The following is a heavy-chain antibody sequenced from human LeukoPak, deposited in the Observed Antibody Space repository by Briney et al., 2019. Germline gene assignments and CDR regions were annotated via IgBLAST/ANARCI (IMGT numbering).Heavy chain of an antibody. D-gene: IGHD1-26*01. J-gene: IGHJ5*02. V-gene: IGHV4-30-4*01. CDR1: GGSISSGDYY. Sequence: SETLSLTCTVSGGSISSGDYYWIWIRQPPGKGLEWIGYIYYTGSTYYNPSLKSRVIISVDTSKNQFSLKLSSVAAADTAVYYCAREIFFSGNYYVNWFDPWGQGTLVTVSS. CDR2: IYYTGST. CDR3: AREIFFSGNYYVNWFDP.